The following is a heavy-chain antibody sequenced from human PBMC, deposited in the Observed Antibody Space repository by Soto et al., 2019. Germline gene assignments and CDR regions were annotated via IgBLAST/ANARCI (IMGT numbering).Heavy chain of an antibody. D-gene: IGHD5-12*01. CDR1: GGSISSSSYY. V-gene: IGHV4-39*01. CDR2: IYYSGST. J-gene: IGHJ4*02. Sequence: PSETLSLTCTVSGGSISSSSYYWGWIRQPPGKGLEWIGSIYYSGSTYYNPSLKSRVTISVDTSKNQFSLKLSSVTAADTAVYYCANLPGGYANGGYWGQGTPVTLSS. CDR3: ANLPGGYANGGY.